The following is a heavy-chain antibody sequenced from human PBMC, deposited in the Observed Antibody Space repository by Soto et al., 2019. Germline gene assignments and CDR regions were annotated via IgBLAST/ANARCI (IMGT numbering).Heavy chain of an antibody. CDR1: GFTFSSYW. J-gene: IGHJ4*02. Sequence: EVQLVESGGGLVQPGGSLRLSCAASGFTFSSYWMQWVRQAPGKGLVWVSRINSDGSSTSYADSVKGRFTISRDNAKNTLYLQMNSLRAEDTAVYYCARVRDDWAAERYYDYWGQGTLVTVFS. V-gene: IGHV3-74*01. CDR2: INSDGSST. D-gene: IGHD6-13*01. CDR3: ARVRDDWAAERYYDY.